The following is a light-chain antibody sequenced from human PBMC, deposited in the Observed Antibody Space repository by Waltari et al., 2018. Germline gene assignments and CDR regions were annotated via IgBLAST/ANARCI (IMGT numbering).Light chain of an antibody. Sequence: DIQLTQSPSFLSAFVADRVTITCRASQGISSYLAWYQQKPGKAPKLLIFPASTLQSGVPSRFSGSGSGTEFTLTISSLQPEDFATYYCQQVNDYPQPFGQGTKLEIK. CDR3: QQVNDYPQP. V-gene: IGKV1-9*01. CDR1: QGISSY. J-gene: IGKJ2*01. CDR2: PAS.